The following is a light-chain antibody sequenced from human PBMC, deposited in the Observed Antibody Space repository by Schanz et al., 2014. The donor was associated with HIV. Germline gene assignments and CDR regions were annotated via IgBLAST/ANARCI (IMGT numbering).Light chain of an antibody. CDR2: GAS. V-gene: IGKV3-20*01. CDR1: QSVTRNF. CDR3: QHYDISRGT. Sequence: ETVLTQSPGSLSLSPGERVTLSCRASQSVTRNFLAWYQHKPGQAPRLLISGASSRAAGIPDRFSGSGSGTDFTLTISRLEPEDFAVYYCQHYDISRGTFGGGTRVEIK. J-gene: IGKJ4*01.